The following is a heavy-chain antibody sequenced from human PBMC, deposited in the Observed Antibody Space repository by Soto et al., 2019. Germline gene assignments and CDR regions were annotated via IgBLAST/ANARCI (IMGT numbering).Heavy chain of an antibody. V-gene: IGHV3-30*18. Sequence: QVQLVESGGGVVQPGRSLRLSCAASGFTFSSYGMHWVRQAPGKGLEWVAVISYDGSNKYYADSVKGRFTISRDNSKNTLYLQMNSLRAEDTAVYYCAKDQGPIVVVPAALDYWGQGTLVTVSS. J-gene: IGHJ4*02. CDR3: AKDQGPIVVVPAALDY. CDR1: GFTFSSYG. D-gene: IGHD2-2*01. CDR2: ISYDGSNK.